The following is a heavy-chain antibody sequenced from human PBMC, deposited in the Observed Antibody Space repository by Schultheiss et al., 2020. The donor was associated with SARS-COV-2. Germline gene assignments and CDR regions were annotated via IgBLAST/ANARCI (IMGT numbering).Heavy chain of an antibody. Sequence: GESLKISCAASGFTFSSYWMSWVRQAPGKGLEWVGRIKSKTDGGTTDYAAPVKGRFTISRDNSKNTLYLQMSSLRAEDTAVYYCVKDGSKGWLSYYGMDVWGQGTTVTVSS. D-gene: IGHD3-22*01. CDR1: GFTFSSYW. V-gene: IGHV3-15*05. J-gene: IGHJ6*02. CDR2: IKSKTDGGTT. CDR3: VKDGSKGWLSYYGMDV.